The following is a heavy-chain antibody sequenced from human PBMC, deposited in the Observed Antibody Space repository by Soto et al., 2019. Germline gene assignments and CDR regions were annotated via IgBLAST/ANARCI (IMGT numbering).Heavy chain of an antibody. V-gene: IGHV4-59*01. CDR2: IYSSGST. CDR3: ARDRSSGWCDY. CDR1: GGSISSYY. D-gene: IGHD6-19*01. J-gene: IGHJ4*02. Sequence: SETLSLTRTVSGGSISSYYWSWIRQPPGKGLEWIGYIYSSGSTNYNPSLKSGVTMSVDTSKNQFSLKLSSVTAADTAVYYCARDRSSGWCDYWGQGTLVTVSS.